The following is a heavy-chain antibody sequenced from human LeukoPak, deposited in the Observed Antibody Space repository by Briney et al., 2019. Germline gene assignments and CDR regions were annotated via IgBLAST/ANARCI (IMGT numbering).Heavy chain of an antibody. CDR3: ARDRGTFMVRGYYYYYYMDV. Sequence: PGRSLRLSCAASGFTFDDYAMHWVRQAPGKGLEWVSGINWNGGSTGYADSVKGRFTISRDNAKNSLYLQMNSLRAEDTALYYCARDRGTFMVRGYYYYYYMDVWGKGTTVTVSS. CDR2: INWNGGST. V-gene: IGHV3-20*04. CDR1: GFTFDDYA. D-gene: IGHD3-10*01. J-gene: IGHJ6*03.